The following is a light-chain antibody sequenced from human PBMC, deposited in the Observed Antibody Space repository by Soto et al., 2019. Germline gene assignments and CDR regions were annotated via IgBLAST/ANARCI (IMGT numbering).Light chain of an antibody. CDR3: QQYGSSPRT. J-gene: IGKJ1*01. CDR2: DVS. Sequence: EIVLTQSPCTLSLSPGERATLSCRASQSVSSNYLAGYQQKSGQAPSLLIYDVSRRATGIPERFSGSGSGTDFTLIISRLEPEDFAVYYCQQYGSSPRTFGQGAKVDIK. V-gene: IGKV3-20*01. CDR1: QSVSSNY.